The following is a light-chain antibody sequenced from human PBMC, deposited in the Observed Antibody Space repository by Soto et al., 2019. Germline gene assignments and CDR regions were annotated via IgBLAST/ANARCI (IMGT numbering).Light chain of an antibody. Sequence: EVVMTQSPATLSLSPGERATLSCRASQSVSSLLAWYQKKPGQAPRLIIYRASTRATGISGRFSGSGSGTEFNLTLPSLQSEDFAVYEGQQYNEWPITVCQGTRLEIK. CDR1: QSVSSL. CDR2: RAS. CDR3: QQYNEWPIT. V-gene: IGKV3-15*01. J-gene: IGKJ5*01.